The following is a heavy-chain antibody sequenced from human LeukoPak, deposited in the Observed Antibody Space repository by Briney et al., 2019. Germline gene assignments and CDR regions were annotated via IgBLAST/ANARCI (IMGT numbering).Heavy chain of an antibody. CDR2: INQSGTT. V-gene: IGHV4-34*01. J-gene: IGHJ4*02. CDR1: GGSFSDYY. Sequence: SETLSLTCAVYGGSFSDYYWSWIRQSPGRGLEWIGEINQSGTTDYNPSLKSRVIISIDTSKTQFSLKLSSVTAEDTAVYYCANGYTSGYLFNYWGQGTLVTVST. CDR3: ANGYTSGYLFNY. D-gene: IGHD5-18*01.